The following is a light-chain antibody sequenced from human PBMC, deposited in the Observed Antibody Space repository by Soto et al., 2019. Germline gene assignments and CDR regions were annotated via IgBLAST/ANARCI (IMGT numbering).Light chain of an antibody. CDR2: DVS. V-gene: IGLV2-14*01. J-gene: IGLJ3*02. Sequence: QSALTQPASVSGSHGQSITISCTGTSSDVGGYNYVSWYQQHPGKAPKLMIYDVSNRPSGVSNRFSGSKSGNTASLTISGLQAEDEGDYYCSSYTSSSTLVFGGGTKLTVL. CDR3: SSYTSSSTLV. CDR1: SSDVGGYNY.